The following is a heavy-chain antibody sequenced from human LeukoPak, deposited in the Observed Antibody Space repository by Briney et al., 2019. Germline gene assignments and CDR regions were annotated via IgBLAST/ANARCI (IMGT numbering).Heavy chain of an antibody. D-gene: IGHD5-24*01. J-gene: IGHJ3*02. Sequence: ASVKVSCKASGYTFTGYYMNWVRQAHGQGLEWMGRINPNSGGTNYAQKFQGRVTMTRDTSISTAYMELSRLRSDDTAVYYCARVRGGLNDAFDIWRRGTMVTVSS. V-gene: IGHV1-2*06. CDR3: ARVRGGLNDAFDI. CDR2: INPNSGGT. CDR1: GYTFTGYY.